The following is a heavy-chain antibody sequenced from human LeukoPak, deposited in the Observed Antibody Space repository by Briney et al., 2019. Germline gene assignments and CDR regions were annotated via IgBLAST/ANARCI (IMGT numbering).Heavy chain of an antibody. CDR2: IKQDGSEK. D-gene: IGHD2-2*01. J-gene: IGHJ4*02. V-gene: IGHV3-7*01. CDR3: ARDSWYCSSTSCSLDY. CDR1: GFTYSSYR. Sequence: GGSLRLSCAASGFTYSSYRMSWVRQAPGKGLEWVANIKQDGSEKCYVDSVKGRFTIYRDNAKNALYLQMNSLRAEDTAVYYCARDSWYCSSTSCSLDYWGQGTLVTVSS.